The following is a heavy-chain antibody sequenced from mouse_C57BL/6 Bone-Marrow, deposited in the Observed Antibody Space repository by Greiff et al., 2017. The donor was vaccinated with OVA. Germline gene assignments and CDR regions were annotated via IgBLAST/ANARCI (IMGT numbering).Heavy chain of an antibody. CDR1: GFTFTDYY. Sequence: EVMLVESGGGLVQPGGSLSLSCAASGFTFTDYYMSWVRQPPGKALEWLGFIRNKANGYTTEYSASVKGRFTISRDNSQSILYLQMNALRAEDSATYYCARYYYGTWYFDVWGTGTTVTVSS. D-gene: IGHD1-1*01. CDR2: IRNKANGYTT. J-gene: IGHJ1*03. V-gene: IGHV7-3*01. CDR3: ARYYYGTWYFDV.